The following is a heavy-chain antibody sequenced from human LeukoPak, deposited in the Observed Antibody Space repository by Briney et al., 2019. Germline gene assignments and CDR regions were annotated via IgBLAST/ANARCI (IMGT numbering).Heavy chain of an antibody. V-gene: IGHV3-21*01. CDR1: GFTFGDYA. Sequence: GGSLRLSCTASGFTFGDYAMNWVRQAPGKGLEWVSSISSSSSYIYYADSVKGRSTISRDNAKNSLYLQMNSLRAEDTAVYYCARDLQLPSPGWGQGTLVTVSS. CDR3: ARDLQLPSPG. D-gene: IGHD5-18*01. CDR2: ISSSSSYI. J-gene: IGHJ4*02.